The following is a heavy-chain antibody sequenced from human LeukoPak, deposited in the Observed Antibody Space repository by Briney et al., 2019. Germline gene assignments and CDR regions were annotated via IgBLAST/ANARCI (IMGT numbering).Heavy chain of an antibody. CDR1: GYTFTGYY. CDR2: INPNSGGT. J-gene: IGHJ6*02. Sequence: ASVKVSCKASGYTFTGYYMHWVRQAPGQGLEWMGWINPNSGGTNYAQKFQGRVTMTRDTSISTAYMELSRLRSDDTAVYYCASNVGNYGDYVPYYYYYYGVDVWGQGTTVTVSS. V-gene: IGHV1-2*02. D-gene: IGHD4-17*01. CDR3: ASNVGNYGDYVPYYYYYYGVDV.